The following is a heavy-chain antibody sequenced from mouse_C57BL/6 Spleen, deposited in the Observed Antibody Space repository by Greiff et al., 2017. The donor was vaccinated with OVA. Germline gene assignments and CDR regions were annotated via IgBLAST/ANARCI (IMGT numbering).Heavy chain of an antibody. V-gene: IGHV1-64*01. Sequence: QVQLKQPGAELVKPGASVKLSCKASGYTFTSYWMHWVKQRPGQGLVWIGMIHPNSGSTNYNEKFKSKATLTVDKSSSTAYMQLSSLTSEDSAVYYCARGSGSFDYWGQGTTLTVSS. CDR3: ARGSGSFDY. D-gene: IGHD3-2*02. CDR2: IHPNSGST. CDR1: GYTFTSYW. J-gene: IGHJ2*01.